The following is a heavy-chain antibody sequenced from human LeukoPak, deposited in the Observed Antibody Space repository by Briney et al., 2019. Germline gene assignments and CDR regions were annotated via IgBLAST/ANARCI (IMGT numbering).Heavy chain of an antibody. Sequence: KPSETLSLTCTVSGGSISSYYWSWIRQPPGKGLEWIGYIYYSGSTNYNPSLKSRVTISVDTSKNQFSLKLSSVTAADTAVYYCARAHYGSGSYSWFDPWGQGTLVTVSS. D-gene: IGHD3-10*01. CDR3: ARAHYGSGSYSWFDP. V-gene: IGHV4-59*01. CDR1: GGSISSYY. J-gene: IGHJ5*02. CDR2: IYYSGST.